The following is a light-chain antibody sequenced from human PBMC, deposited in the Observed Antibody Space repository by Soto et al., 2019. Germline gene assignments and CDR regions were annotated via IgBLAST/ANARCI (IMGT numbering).Light chain of an antibody. Sequence: DIQMTQSPSTLSASVGDRVTITCRASQSISSWLAWYQQKPGRAPKLLIYDASSLESGVPSRFSGSGSGTEFTLTISSLQPDDFATDYCQQYNSYSPWTFGRGTKVDIK. CDR2: DAS. J-gene: IGKJ1*01. CDR1: QSISSW. CDR3: QQYNSYSPWT. V-gene: IGKV1-5*01.